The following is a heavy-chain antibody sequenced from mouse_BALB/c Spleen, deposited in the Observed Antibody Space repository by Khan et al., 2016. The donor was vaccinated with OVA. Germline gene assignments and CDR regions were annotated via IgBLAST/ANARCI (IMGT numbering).Heavy chain of an antibody. V-gene: IGHV9-3-1*01. CDR2: INTYTGEP. J-gene: IGHJ4*01. CDR1: GYTFTNSG. Sequence: QIQLVQSGPELKKPGETVKISCKASGYTFTNSGMNWVKQAPGKGLKWMGWINTYTGEPTYADAFKGRFAFSLETSASTAYLQINNLKSEDTATYFGARPPYFSYVLVYWGQGTSVTVSS. CDR3: ARPPYFSYVLVY. D-gene: IGHD2-10*01.